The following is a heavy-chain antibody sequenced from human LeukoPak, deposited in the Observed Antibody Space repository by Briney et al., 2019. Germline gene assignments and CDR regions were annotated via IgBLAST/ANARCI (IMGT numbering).Heavy chain of an antibody. CDR1: GYTFTNYY. CDR3: SRGSSGSYFNYFNF. J-gene: IGHJ4*02. V-gene: IGHV1-46*04. CDR2: IDPSGSST. D-gene: IGHD1-26*01. Sequence: ASVKVSCKASGYTFTNYYIHWVRQAPGQGLEWMGLIDPSGSSTSYAQKLQGRVTLTRDTSTSTVYVQLSSLRSDDTAVYYCSRGSSGSYFNYFNFWGQGTLVTVSS.